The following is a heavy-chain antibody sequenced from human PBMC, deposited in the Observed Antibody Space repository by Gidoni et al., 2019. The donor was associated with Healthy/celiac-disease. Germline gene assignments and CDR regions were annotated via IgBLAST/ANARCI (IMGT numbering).Heavy chain of an antibody. CDR3: ARHGPYSNPYYYGMDV. Sequence: EVQLVQSGAEVKKPGESLKISCKGSGNSVTSYWSGGVRQMPGKGLEWMGIICPGDSDTRYSPSFQGQVTISADKSISTAYLQWSSLKASDTAMYYCARHGPYSNPYYYGMDVWGQGTTVTVSS. V-gene: IGHV5-51*01. J-gene: IGHJ6*02. CDR1: GNSVTSYW. D-gene: IGHD4-4*01. CDR2: ICPGDSDT.